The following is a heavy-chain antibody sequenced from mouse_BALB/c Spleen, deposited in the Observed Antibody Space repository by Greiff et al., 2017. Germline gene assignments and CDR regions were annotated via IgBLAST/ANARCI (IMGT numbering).Heavy chain of an antibody. J-gene: IGHJ3*01. V-gene: IGHV1-55*01. D-gene: IGHD3-1*01. Sequence: VQLQQPGAELVKPGTSVKLSCKASGYNFTSYWINWVKLRPGQGLEWIGDIYPGSGSTNYNEKFKSKATLTVDTSSSTAYMQLSSLASEDSALYYCARSGATFDYWGQGTLVTVSA. CDR1: GYNFTSYW. CDR3: ARSGATFDY. CDR2: IYPGSGST.